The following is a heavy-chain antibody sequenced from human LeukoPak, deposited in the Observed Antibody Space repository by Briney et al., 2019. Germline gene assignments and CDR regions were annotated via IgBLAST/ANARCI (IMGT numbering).Heavy chain of an antibody. D-gene: IGHD4-11*01. Sequence: GGSLRLSCAASGFTFSTYAMSWFRQAPGKGLEWVSAISGSGGSTYYADSVKGRFTISRDNSKNTLYLQMNSLRAEDTAVYYCAKVSTASEDPGDFDYWGQGTLVTVSS. V-gene: IGHV3-23*01. CDR2: ISGSGGST. CDR1: GFTFSTYA. CDR3: AKVSTASEDPGDFDY. J-gene: IGHJ4*02.